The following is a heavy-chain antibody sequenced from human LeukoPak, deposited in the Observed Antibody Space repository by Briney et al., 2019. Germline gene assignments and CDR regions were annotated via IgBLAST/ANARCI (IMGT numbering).Heavy chain of an antibody. D-gene: IGHD2-2*02. Sequence: SETLSLTCAVYGGSFSGYYWSWIRQPPGKGLEWIGEINHSGSTNYNPSLKSRVTISVDTSKNQFSLKLSSVTAADTAVYYCARDHDVVVPAAIPGIFDYWGQGTLVTVSS. V-gene: IGHV4-34*01. CDR2: INHSGST. CDR3: ARDHDVVVPAAIPGIFDY. J-gene: IGHJ4*02. CDR1: GGSFSGYY.